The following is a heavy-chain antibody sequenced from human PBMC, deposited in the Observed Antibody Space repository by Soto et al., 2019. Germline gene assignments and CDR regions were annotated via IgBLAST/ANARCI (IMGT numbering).Heavy chain of an antibody. CDR2: IRSKAYGGTT. Sequence: LRLSCTASGFTFGDYAVSWFRQAPGKGLEWVGFIRSKAYGGTTEYAASVKGRFTISRDDSKSIAYLQMNSLKTEDTAVYYCTSAFYSNYESYYYYGMDVWGQGTTVTVSS. CDR1: GFTFGDYA. V-gene: IGHV3-49*03. D-gene: IGHD4-4*01. CDR3: TSAFYSNYESYYYYGMDV. J-gene: IGHJ6*02.